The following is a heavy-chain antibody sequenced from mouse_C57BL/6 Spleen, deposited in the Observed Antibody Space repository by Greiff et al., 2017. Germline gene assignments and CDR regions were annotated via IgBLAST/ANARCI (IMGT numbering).Heavy chain of an antibody. Sequence: QVHVKQSGAELAKPGASVKLSCKASGYTFTSYWMHWVKQRPGQGLEWIGYINPSSGYTKYNQKFKDKATLTADKSSSTAYMQLSSLTYEDSAVYYCAYYDYDGNAMDYWGQGTSVTVSS. CDR1: GYTFTSYW. CDR3: AYYDYDGNAMDY. V-gene: IGHV1-7*01. J-gene: IGHJ4*01. CDR2: INPSSGYT. D-gene: IGHD2-4*01.